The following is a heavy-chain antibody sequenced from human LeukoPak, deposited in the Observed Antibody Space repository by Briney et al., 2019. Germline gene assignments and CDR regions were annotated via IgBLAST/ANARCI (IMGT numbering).Heavy chain of an antibody. J-gene: IGHJ4*02. CDR3: ARSYDILTGYYFDY. CDR2: IYYSGRT. V-gene: IGHV4-59*01. D-gene: IGHD3-9*01. CDR1: GCSIPSYY. Sequence: PSETLSLTCTVSGCSIPSYYWIWLRQPPGQEREWIGYIYYSGRTNYNTSLKSRITISVDTSKNRFSLKLSSVTAADTAVYYCARSYDILTGYYFDYWGQGTLVTVSS.